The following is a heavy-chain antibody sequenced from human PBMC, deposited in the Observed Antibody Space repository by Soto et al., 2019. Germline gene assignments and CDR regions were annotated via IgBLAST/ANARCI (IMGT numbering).Heavy chain of an antibody. J-gene: IGHJ4*02. CDR1: GGTFTSYS. CDR3: ARDGLGTNRRYFDS. V-gene: IGHV1-69*04. D-gene: IGHD6-19*01. Sequence: QVQLVQSGAEVKKPGSSVKVSCKASGGTFTSYSITWVRQAPGQGLEWMGRIIPVLGIVNYAQKFQGRVTITADKSTTTAYMELSSLRSEDTAVYYCARDGLGTNRRYFDSWGQGTLVTVSS. CDR2: IIPVLGIV.